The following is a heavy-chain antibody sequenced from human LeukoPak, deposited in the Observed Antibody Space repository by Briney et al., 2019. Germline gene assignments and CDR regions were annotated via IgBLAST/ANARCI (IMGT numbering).Heavy chain of an antibody. CDR3: ARDRGLGLPNWFTS. V-gene: IGHV3-21*01. D-gene: IGHD2-15*01. Sequence: GGSLRLSCVGSGFPFSSYSMNWVRQAPGKGLEWVSSIDLNGNHINYADSVKDRLTISRDNAKHSLFLQMDSLRVEDTAVYYCARDRGLGLPNWFTSWGQGTLVTVSS. J-gene: IGHJ5*01. CDR1: GFPFSSYS. CDR2: IDLNGNHI.